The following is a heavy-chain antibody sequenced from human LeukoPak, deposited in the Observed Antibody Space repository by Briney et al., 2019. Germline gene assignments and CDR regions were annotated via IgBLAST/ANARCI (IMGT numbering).Heavy chain of an antibody. CDR2: IYSTGTT. D-gene: IGHD3-10*01. Sequence: SETLSLTCTVSGGSMNQYYWSWIRQPAGKGLEWIGRIYSTGTTYYKPPLKSRVTMSVDTSHNQFFLKLNSVTAADTAVYYCARGSTGSGRGNWFDPWGQGTLVTVSS. CDR1: GGSMNQYY. J-gene: IGHJ5*02. CDR3: ARGSTGSGRGNWFDP. V-gene: IGHV4-4*07.